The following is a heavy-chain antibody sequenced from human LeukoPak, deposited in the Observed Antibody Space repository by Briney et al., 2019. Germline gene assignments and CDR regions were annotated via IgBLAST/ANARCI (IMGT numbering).Heavy chain of an antibody. D-gene: IGHD2-2*01. CDR2: INAGNGNT. J-gene: IGHJ4*02. Sequence: ASVKVSCKVSGYTFTNSAMHWMRQAPGQRLEWMGWINAGNGNTKYSQRFQGRVTITRDTSASTAYMELSSLRSEDTAVYFCARDLIVPAASDYWGQGTLVTVSS. CDR1: GYTFTNSA. V-gene: IGHV1-3*01. CDR3: ARDLIVPAASDY.